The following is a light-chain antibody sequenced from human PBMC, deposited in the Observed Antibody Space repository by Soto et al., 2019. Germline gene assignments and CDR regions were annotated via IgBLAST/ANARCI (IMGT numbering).Light chain of an antibody. Sequence: QSVLTQPASVSGSPGQSITISCTGTSSDVGGYNYVSWYQQHPGKAPKLMIYEVSNRPSGVSNRFSGSKSGNTASLTISGLQAEDEADYYCSSYTSTSTNYVLGNGTKVTV. CDR1: SSDVGGYNY. V-gene: IGLV2-14*01. CDR3: SSYTSTSTNYV. CDR2: EVS. J-gene: IGLJ1*01.